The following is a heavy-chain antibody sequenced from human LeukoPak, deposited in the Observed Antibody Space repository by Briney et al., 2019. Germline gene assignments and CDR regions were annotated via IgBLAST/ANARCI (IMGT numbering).Heavy chain of an antibody. J-gene: IGHJ6*03. CDR1: GFTFSQYW. CDR3: ARSGRGVDSFYLYMDV. Sequence: GGSLRLSCAASGFTFSQYWVSWVRQAPGKGLEWVANIKHDGSEKQDGSEKNYVDSVKGRFTISRDNAKNSLYLQMNSLRAEDTAVYYCARSGRGVDSFYLYMDVWGKGTTVTVSS. V-gene: IGHV3-7*01. CDR2: IKHDGSEKQDGSEK. D-gene: IGHD3-10*01.